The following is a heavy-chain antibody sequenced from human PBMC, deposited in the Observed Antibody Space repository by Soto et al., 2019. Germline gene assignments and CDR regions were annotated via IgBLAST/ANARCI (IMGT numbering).Heavy chain of an antibody. Sequence: GVSLRLSFAASGFTFSNAWMSWFRQAPGKGLEWVGRIKSKTDGGTTDYAAPVKGRFTISRDDSKNTLYLQMNSLKTEDTAVYYCTTQGVGIVVVPAAIPSFDYWGQGTLVTVSS. V-gene: IGHV3-15*01. CDR2: IKSKTDGGTT. CDR3: TTQGVGIVVVPAAIPSFDY. J-gene: IGHJ4*02. D-gene: IGHD2-2*03. CDR1: GFTFSNAW.